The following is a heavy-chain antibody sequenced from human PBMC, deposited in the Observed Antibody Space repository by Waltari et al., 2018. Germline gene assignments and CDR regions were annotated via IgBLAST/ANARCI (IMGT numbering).Heavy chain of an antibody. J-gene: IGHJ6*02. D-gene: IGHD4-17*01. CDR2: IYAGGDT. V-gene: IGHV3-53*01. Sequence: EVQLVESGGGLIQPGGSLRLSCAVSGFTVSTNYMSWVRQAPGKGLEWVSVIYAGGDTYYAVSVKGRFSISRDNSKNTLYLQMNSLRVEDTAIYYCARGWIGTTSLGHDGMDVWGQGTTVTVSS. CDR3: ARGWIGTTSLGHDGMDV. CDR1: GFTVSTNY.